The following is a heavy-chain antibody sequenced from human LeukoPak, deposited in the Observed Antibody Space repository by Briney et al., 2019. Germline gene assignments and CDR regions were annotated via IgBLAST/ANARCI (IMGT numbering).Heavy chain of an antibody. D-gene: IGHD4-17*01. Sequence: ASVKVSCKDSVYTFTSYDINGVRQDTGQGLEWMGWMNPNRGNTGYAQKFQGRVTMTRDTSISTAYMELSSLRSEDTAVYYCARGHEETTVTTISEIYFQHWGQGTLVTVSS. V-gene: IGHV1-8*01. CDR1: VYTFTSYD. CDR2: MNPNRGNT. CDR3: ARGHEETTVTTISEIYFQH. J-gene: IGHJ1*01.